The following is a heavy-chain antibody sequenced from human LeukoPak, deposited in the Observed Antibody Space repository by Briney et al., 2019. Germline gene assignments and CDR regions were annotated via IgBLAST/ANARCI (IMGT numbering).Heavy chain of an antibody. V-gene: IGHV4-59*12. CDR1: GGSISSYY. J-gene: IGHJ4*02. CDR3: ARAGITMVRGVDLDY. D-gene: IGHD3-10*01. Sequence: SETLSLTCTVSGGSISSYYWSWIRQPPGKGLEWIGYIYYSGSTNYNPSLKSRVTISVDTSKNQFSLKLSSVTAADTAVYYCARAGITMVRGVDLDYWGQGTLVTVSS. CDR2: IYYSGST.